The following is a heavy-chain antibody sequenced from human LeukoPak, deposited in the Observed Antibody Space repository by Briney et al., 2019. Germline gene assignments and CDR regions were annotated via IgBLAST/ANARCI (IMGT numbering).Heavy chain of an antibody. D-gene: IGHD3-22*01. Sequence: PSQTLSLTCTVSGGSISSGVYYWSWIRQLPGKGLEWIGYIYYSGSTDYNPSLKSRVTISVDTSKNQFSLKLSSVTAADTAVYFCARDPDYNDSTGGDFEIWGQGTMVTVS. V-gene: IGHV4-31*03. CDR2: IYYSGST. J-gene: IGHJ3*02. CDR1: GGSISSGVYY. CDR3: ARDPDYNDSTGGDFEI.